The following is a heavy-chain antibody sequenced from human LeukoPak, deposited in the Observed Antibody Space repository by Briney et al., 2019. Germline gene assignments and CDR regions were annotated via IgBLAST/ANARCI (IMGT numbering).Heavy chain of an antibody. Sequence: ASVKVSCKTSGYTFTDEYIHWVRQAPGHGRECMGWMHPNTGDTVYVQKFQGRVTFTRDTSISTAYMELHRLRSDDTAVYYCVRHLTDPTSGDYWGQGTLVTVSS. CDR2: MHPNTGDT. CDR1: GYTFTDEY. V-gene: IGHV1-2*02. J-gene: IGHJ4*02. D-gene: IGHD1-14*01. CDR3: VRHLTDPTSGDY.